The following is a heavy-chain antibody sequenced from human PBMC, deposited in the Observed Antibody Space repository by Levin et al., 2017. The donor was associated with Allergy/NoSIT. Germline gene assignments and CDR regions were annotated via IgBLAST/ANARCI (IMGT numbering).Heavy chain of an antibody. V-gene: IGHV3-7*01. D-gene: IGHD3-22*01. Sequence: GGSLRLSCAASGFTFSSYWMSWVRQAPGKGLEWVANIKQDGSEKYYVDSVKGRFTISRDNAKNSLYLQMNSLRAEDTAVYYCARDEYYDSSGYTNYYYYGMDVWGQGTTVTVSS. J-gene: IGHJ6*02. CDR1: GFTFSSYW. CDR2: IKQDGSEK. CDR3: ARDEYYDSSGYTNYYYYGMDV.